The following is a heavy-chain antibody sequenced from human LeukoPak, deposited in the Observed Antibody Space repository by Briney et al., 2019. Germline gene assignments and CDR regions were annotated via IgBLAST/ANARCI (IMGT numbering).Heavy chain of an antibody. CDR3: ASHLRGYSYGYVDY. V-gene: IGHV4-34*01. D-gene: IGHD5-18*01. Sequence: SETLSLTCAVYGGSFSGYYWSWIRQPPGKGLEWIGEINHSGSTNYNPSLKSRVTISVDTSKNQFSLKLSSVIAADTAVYYCASHLRGYSYGYVDYWGQGTLVTVSS. J-gene: IGHJ4*02. CDR1: GGSFSGYY. CDR2: INHSGST.